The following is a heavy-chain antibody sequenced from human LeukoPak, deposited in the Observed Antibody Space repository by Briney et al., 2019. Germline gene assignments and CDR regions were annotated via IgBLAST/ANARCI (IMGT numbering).Heavy chain of an antibody. Sequence: PSETLSLTCTVSGGSISSSSYYWGWLRQPPGKGLEWIGSIYYSGSTYYNPSLKSRVTISVDTSKNQFSLKLSSVTAADTAVYYCARFRDGGGPRSNDYWGQGTLVTVSS. CDR3: ARFRDGGGPRSNDY. J-gene: IGHJ4*02. CDR1: GGSISSSSYY. D-gene: IGHD3-10*01. V-gene: IGHV4-39*01. CDR2: IYYSGST.